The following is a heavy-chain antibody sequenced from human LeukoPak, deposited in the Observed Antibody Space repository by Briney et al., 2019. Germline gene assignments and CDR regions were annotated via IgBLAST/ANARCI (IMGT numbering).Heavy chain of an antibody. CDR2: IYTSGST. CDR3: ARDLPDIVATDADAFDI. Sequence: SETLSLTCTVSGGSISSYYWSWLRQPAGKGLEWIGRIYTSGSTNYNPSLTSRVTISVDKSKNQFSLKLSSVTAADTAVYYCARDLPDIVATDADAFDIWGQGTMVTVSS. V-gene: IGHV4-4*07. J-gene: IGHJ3*02. D-gene: IGHD5-12*01. CDR1: GGSISSYY.